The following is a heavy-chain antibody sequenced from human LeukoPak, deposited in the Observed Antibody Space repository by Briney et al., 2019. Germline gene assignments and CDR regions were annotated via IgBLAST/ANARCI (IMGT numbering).Heavy chain of an antibody. J-gene: IGHJ5*02. V-gene: IGHV4-59*01. CDR3: ARGSYDFWSGYSSPNWFDP. CDR2: IYYSGST. CDR1: GGSISSYY. Sequence: SETLSLTCTVSGGSISSYYWSWIRQPPGKGLEWIGYIYYSGSTNYNPSLKSRVTISVDTSKNQFSLKLSSVTAADTAVYYCARGSYDFWSGYSSPNWFDPWGQGTLVTVSS. D-gene: IGHD3-3*01.